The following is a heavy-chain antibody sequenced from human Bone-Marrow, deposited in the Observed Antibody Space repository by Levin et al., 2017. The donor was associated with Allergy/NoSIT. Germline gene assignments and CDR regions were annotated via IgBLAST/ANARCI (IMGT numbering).Heavy chain of an antibody. D-gene: IGHD6-13*01. CDR3: ASPRGGIAAASKWDYYYYMDV. CDR1: GFTFSDYY. J-gene: IGHJ6*03. Sequence: PGGSLRLSCAASGFTFSDYYMSWIRQAPGKGLEWVSYISSSGSTIYYADSVKGRFTISRDNAKNSLYLQMNSLRAEDTAVYYCASPRGGIAAASKWDYYYYMDVWGKGTTVTVSS. V-gene: IGHV3-11*01. CDR2: ISSSGSTI.